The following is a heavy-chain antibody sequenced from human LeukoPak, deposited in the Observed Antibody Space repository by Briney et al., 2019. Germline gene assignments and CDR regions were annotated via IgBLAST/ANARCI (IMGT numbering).Heavy chain of an antibody. Sequence: PSETLSLTCTVSGGSISSGGYYWSWIRQHPGKGLEWIGYIYYSGSTYYNPSLKSRVTISVDTSKNQFSLKLSSVTAADTAVYYCARDRDSNYVIYDYWGQGTLVTVSS. CDR3: ARDRDSNYVIYDY. CDR2: IYYSGST. V-gene: IGHV4-31*03. D-gene: IGHD4-11*01. J-gene: IGHJ4*02. CDR1: GGSISSGGYY.